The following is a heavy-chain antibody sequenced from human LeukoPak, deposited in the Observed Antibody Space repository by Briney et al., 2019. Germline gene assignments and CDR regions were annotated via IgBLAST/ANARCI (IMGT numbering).Heavy chain of an antibody. J-gene: IGHJ3*02. CDR3: ARERGDKGYYDSSGYYQHDAFDI. V-gene: IGHV1-69*13. CDR2: IIPIFGTA. D-gene: IGHD3-22*01. CDR1: GGTFSSQA. Sequence: SVKVSCKASGGTFSSQAISWVRQAPGQGLEWMGGIIPIFGTANYAQKFQGRVTITADESTSTAYMELSSLRSEDTAVYYCARERGDKGYYDSSGYYQHDAFDIWGQGTMVTVSS.